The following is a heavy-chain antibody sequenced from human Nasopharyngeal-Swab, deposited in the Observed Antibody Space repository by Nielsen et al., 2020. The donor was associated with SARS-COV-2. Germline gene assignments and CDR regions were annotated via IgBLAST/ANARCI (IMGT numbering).Heavy chain of an antibody. V-gene: IGHV3-23*03. CDR2: IHRGGSSS. CDR3: ARGGALNWYIDR. CDR1: GFTFSSYS. J-gene: IGHJ2*01. Sequence: GESLKISCAASGFTFSSYSMNWVRQAPGKGLEWVAVIHRGGSSSYFADSVKGRFTLSRENSKNTLYLHMNSLRAEDTAVYYCARGGALNWYIDRWGRGTLVTVSS.